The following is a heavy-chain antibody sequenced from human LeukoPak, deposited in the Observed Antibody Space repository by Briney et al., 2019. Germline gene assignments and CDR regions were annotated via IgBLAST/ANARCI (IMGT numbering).Heavy chain of an antibody. CDR3: ARARPQNYDSSRYYSAAFDI. D-gene: IGHD3-22*01. CDR2: ISAKNGNT. Sequence: ASVKVSCKASGYTFTTYGISWVRQAPGQGLEWVGWISAKNGNTNYGQDFQGSVTVTRDTSTSTVYMELRRLRSDDTAVYYCARARPQNYDSSRYYSAAFDIWGQGTMVTVSS. V-gene: IGHV1-18*01. CDR1: GYTFTTYG. J-gene: IGHJ3*02.